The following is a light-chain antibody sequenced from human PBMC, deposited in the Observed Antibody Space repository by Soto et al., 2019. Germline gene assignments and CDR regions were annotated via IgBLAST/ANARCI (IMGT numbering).Light chain of an antibody. V-gene: IGKV1-9*01. CDR2: AAS. Sequence: IQLTQSPSSLSASVGDRVTITCRASQGISSYLAWYQQKPGKAPKLLIYAASTLQSGVPSRFSGSGSGTDFTLTISSLQPEDFAIYYCQQLNSYPFFGPGTKVDIK. J-gene: IGKJ3*01. CDR1: QGISSY. CDR3: QQLNSYPF.